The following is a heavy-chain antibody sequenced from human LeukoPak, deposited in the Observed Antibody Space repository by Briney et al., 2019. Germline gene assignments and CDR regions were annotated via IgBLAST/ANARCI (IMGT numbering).Heavy chain of an antibody. CDR3: ARASYYGLFDY. V-gene: IGHV3-53*01. CDR2: IYTGGST. CDR1: GFTVSSNY. Sequence: TGGSLRLSCAASGFTVSSNYMTWVRQAPGMGPECVSVIYTGGSTYYADSVKGRFTISRDNSKNTLYLQMNSLRAEDTAVYYCARASYYGLFDYWGQGTLVTVSS. D-gene: IGHD3-10*01. J-gene: IGHJ4*02.